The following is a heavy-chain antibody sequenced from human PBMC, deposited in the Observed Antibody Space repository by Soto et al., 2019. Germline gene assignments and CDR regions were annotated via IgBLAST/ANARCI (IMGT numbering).Heavy chain of an antibody. D-gene: IGHD5-12*01. J-gene: IGHJ4*02. V-gene: IGHV3-30-3*01. CDR1: GFTFSSYA. Sequence: QMQLVESGGGVVQPGRSLRLSCAASGFTFSSYAMHWVRQAPGKGLEWVAVISYDGSNKYYADSVKGRFTISRDNSKNTLYLQMNSLRAEDTAVYYCARGFGRDGYNHFDYWGQGTLVTVSS. CDR3: ARGFGRDGYNHFDY. CDR2: ISYDGSNK.